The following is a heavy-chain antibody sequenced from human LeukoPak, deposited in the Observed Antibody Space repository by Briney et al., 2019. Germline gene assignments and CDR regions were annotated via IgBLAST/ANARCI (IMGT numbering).Heavy chain of an antibody. D-gene: IGHD5-18*01. CDR2: IYYSGST. J-gene: IGHJ3*02. V-gene: IGHV4-31*03. Sequence: SETLSLTCTVSGGSISSGGYYWSWIRQHPGKGLEWIGYIYYSGSTYYNPSLKSRVTISVDTSKNQFSLKLSSVTAADTAVYYCARDLGVDTASGAFDIWGQGTMVTVSS. CDR3: ARDLGVDTASGAFDI. CDR1: GGSISSGGYY.